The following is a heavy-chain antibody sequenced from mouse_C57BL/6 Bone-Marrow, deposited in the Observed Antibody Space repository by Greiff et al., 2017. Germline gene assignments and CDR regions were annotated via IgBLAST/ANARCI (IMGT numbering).Heavy chain of an antibody. Sequence: QVQLKQSGAELARPGASVKMSCKASGYTFTSYTMHWVKQRPGQGLEWIGYINPSSGYTKYNQKFKDKATLTADKSSSTAYMQLSSLTSEDSAVYYCARKYYKDYFDYWGQGTTLTVSS. J-gene: IGHJ2*01. CDR3: ARKYYKDYFDY. D-gene: IGHD2-12*01. V-gene: IGHV1-4*01. CDR2: INPSSGYT. CDR1: GYTFTSYT.